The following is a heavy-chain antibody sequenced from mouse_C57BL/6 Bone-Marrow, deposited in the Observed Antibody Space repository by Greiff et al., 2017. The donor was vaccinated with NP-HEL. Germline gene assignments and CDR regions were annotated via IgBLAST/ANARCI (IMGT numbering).Heavy chain of an antibody. CDR2: IYPGDGDP. D-gene: IGHD3-3*01. CDR3: ARWGDVYAMDY. J-gene: IGHJ4*01. CDR1: GYAFSSSW. V-gene: IGHV1-82*01. Sequence: QVQLKQSGPELVKPGASVKISCKASGYAFSSSWMNWVKQRLGKGLAWIGRIYPGDGDPNYNGKFKGKATLTADKSSSTAYMELSSLTSQESVVYLCARWGDVYAMDYWSQGTSVTVSS.